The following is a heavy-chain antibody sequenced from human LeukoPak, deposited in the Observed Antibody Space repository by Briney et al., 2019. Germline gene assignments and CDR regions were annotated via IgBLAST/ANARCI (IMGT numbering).Heavy chain of an antibody. CDR1: GFTFSSYS. V-gene: IGHV3-21*01. CDR2: ISSSSTYI. D-gene: IGHD2-2*01. Sequence: GGSLRLSCAVSGFTFSSYSMNWVRQAPGKGLEWVSSISSSSTYINYADSVKGRFTMSRDDAKNSLYLQMSSLRAEDTAVYYCARVDCYTPGCYDPNYYYNSMDVWGKGTTVTVSS. CDR3: ARVDCYTPGCYDPNYYYNSMDV. J-gene: IGHJ6*03.